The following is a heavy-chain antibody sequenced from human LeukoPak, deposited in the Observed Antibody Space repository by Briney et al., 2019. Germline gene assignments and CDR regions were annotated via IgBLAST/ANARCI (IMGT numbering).Heavy chain of an antibody. V-gene: IGHV1-2*02. CDR3: ARDFGDYDGGHYFDY. J-gene: IGHJ4*02. CDR1: GYIFTGYY. Sequence: ASVKVSCKASGYIFTGYYMHWVRQAPGQGLEWMGWINPNSGGTNYAQKFQGRVTMTRDTSISTAYMELSRLRSDDTAVYYCARDFGDYDGGHYFDYWGQGTLVTVSS. CDR2: INPNSGGT. D-gene: IGHD4-17*01.